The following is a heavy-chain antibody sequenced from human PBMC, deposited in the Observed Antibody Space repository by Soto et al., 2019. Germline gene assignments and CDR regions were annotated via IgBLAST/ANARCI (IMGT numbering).Heavy chain of an antibody. Sequence: EVDLVESGGGLAKPGGALRLSCTDSGFTFSSHTMNWVRQAPGKGREWVSSISATGSDIYYGDSVMGRFTISRDNAKNSLYLQLNNLRVEDTALYYCARGYDVVRVPVAIRVGYFDHWGQGTVVTVSS. D-gene: IGHD3-16*01. CDR2: ISATGSDI. J-gene: IGHJ4*02. CDR3: ARGYDVVRVPVAIRVGYFDH. CDR1: GFTFSSHT. V-gene: IGHV3-21*01.